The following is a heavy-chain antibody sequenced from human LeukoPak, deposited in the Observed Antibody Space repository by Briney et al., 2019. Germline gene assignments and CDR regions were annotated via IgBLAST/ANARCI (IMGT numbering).Heavy chain of an antibody. CDR2: ISYDGNTK. J-gene: IGHJ5*02. Sequence: PGGSLRLSCAASGFTFNSHGMHWFRQDPGKGLEWVAVISYDGNTKDYADSVKGRFTISRDNSKNTLYLQMSSLRAVDTAVYYCAKELIRWISYGSLGSWGQGTLVTVSS. V-gene: IGHV3-30*18. CDR3: AKELIRWISYGSLGS. D-gene: IGHD5-18*01. CDR1: GFTFNSHG.